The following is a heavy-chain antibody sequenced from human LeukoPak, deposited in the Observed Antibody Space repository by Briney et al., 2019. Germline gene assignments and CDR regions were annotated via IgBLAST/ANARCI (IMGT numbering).Heavy chain of an antibody. D-gene: IGHD3-16*01. Sequence: GGSLRLSCAASGFTFSTYSMNWVRQAPGKGVEWVSSISTSSSYIYYADSVKGRFTISRDNAKNSLYLQLNSLRAEDTAVYYCARWGTRDSFDIWGQGTMVTVSS. CDR3: ARWGTRDSFDI. J-gene: IGHJ3*02. V-gene: IGHV3-21*01. CDR2: ISTSSSYI. CDR1: GFTFSTYS.